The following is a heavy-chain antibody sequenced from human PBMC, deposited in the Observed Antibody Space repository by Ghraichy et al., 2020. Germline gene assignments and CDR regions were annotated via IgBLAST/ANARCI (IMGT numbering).Heavy chain of an antibody. J-gene: IGHJ4*02. D-gene: IGHD2-15*01. CDR3: ARDRYCGGGACYPRPSSFDY. V-gene: IGHV4-34*01. Sequence: SQTLSLTCSVYGGSIGGYYWSWIRQSPGQGLEWIGEINYVGVTIYNPSLESRVTISLDTYDNQFSLSLTSLTAADTALYFCARDRYCGGGACYPRPSSFDYWGQGIPVTVSS. CDR2: INYVGVT. CDR1: GGSIGGYY.